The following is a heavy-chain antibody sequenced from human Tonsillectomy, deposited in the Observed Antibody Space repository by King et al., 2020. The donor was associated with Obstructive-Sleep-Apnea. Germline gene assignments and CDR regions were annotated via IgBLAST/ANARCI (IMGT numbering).Heavy chain of an antibody. D-gene: IGHD6-19*01. CDR1: GFTFSSYS. J-gene: IGHJ3*02. CDR2: ISSGSSYI. V-gene: IGHV3-21*01. CDR3: ARDLSSGAFDI. Sequence: VQLVESGGGLVKPGGSLRLSCAASGFTFSSYSMNWVRQAPGKGLGWVSSISSGSSYIYYAASVKGRFTISIDNAKNSLYLQMNSLRAEDTAVYYCARDLSSGAFDIWGQGTMVTVSS.